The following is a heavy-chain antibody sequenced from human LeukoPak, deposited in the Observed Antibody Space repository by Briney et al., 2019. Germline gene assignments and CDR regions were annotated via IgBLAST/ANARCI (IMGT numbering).Heavy chain of an antibody. V-gene: IGHV4-39*01. J-gene: IGHJ4*02. D-gene: IGHD4-11*01. CDR3: TRLPLDYSLDH. CDR2: IAYIGIT. Sequence: SETLSLTCTVSGDSISTPSYWWGWMRQSPGKGLEWIGSIAYIGITSYNPSLRSRVTISVDRSKNQFSLQLTSVTAADTAVYYCTRLPLDYSLDHWGQGTLVSVSS. CDR1: GDSISTPSYW.